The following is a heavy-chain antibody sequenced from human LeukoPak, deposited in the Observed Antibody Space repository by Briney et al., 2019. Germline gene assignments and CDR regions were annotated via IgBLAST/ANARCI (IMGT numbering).Heavy chain of an antibody. V-gene: IGHV3-30-3*01. J-gene: IGHJ3*02. CDR2: ISYDGSNK. D-gene: IGHD3-10*01. CDR3: ARGLHYYGSGGAFDI. CDR1: GFTFSSYA. Sequence: PGGSLRLSCAASGFTFSSYAMHWVRQAPGKGLEWVAVISYDGSNKYYADSVKGRFTISRDNSKNTLYLQMNSLRAEDTAVYYCARGLHYYGSGGAFDIWGQGTMVTVSS.